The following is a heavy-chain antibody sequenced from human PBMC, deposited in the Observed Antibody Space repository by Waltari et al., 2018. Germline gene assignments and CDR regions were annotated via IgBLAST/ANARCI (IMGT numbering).Heavy chain of an antibody. J-gene: IGHJ4*02. Sequence: QVQLVESGAGVVPHGRYLRLSCAAAGSTSRAYAMHWVRQAPAKGLEWVAVLSYGGDNKYYAESVKGRFTLSGDSSRNTVYLQMDSLRTEDTAVYYCARGPRPVPFDYWGRGTLVTVSS. CDR3: ARGPRPVPFDY. V-gene: IGHV3-30-3*01. CDR2: LSYGGDNK. CDR1: GSTSRAYA.